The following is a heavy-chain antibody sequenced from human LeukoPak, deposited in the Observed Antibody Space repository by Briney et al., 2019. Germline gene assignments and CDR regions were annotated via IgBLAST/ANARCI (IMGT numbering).Heavy chain of an antibody. CDR1: GYTFTSYA. CDR2: INAGNGNT. CDR3: ARECGDYLTPYGCFDI. J-gene: IGHJ3*02. D-gene: IGHD4-17*01. V-gene: IGHV1-3*03. Sequence: GASVKVSCKASGYTFTSYAMHWVRQAPGQRLEWMGWINAGNGNTKYSQEFQGRVTITRDTSASTAYMELSSLRSEDMAVYYCARECGDYLTPYGCFDIWGQGTMVTVSS.